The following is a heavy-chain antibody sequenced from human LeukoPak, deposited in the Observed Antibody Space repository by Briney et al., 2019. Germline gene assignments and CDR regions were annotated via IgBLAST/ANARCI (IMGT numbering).Heavy chain of an antibody. CDR1: GYSFTRNW. Sequence: GESLKISCKGSGYSFTRNWIGWVRQMPGKGLEWMGIIHPGESDTRYSPSFQGQVTISADKSISTAYLQWSSLKASDTAMYYCARARFGDLIDYWGQGTLVTVSS. V-gene: IGHV5-51*01. CDR2: IHPGESDT. J-gene: IGHJ4*02. CDR3: ARARFGDLIDY. D-gene: IGHD3-10*01.